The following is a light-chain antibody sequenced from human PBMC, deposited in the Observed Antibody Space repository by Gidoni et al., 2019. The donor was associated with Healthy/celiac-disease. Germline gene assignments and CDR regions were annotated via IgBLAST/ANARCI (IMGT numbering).Light chain of an antibody. J-gene: IGKJ2*01. CDR2: GAS. V-gene: IGKV3-20*01. Sequence: EIVLTLSPGTLSLSPGERASQSVSSSYLAWYQQKPGQAPRLLIYGASSRATGIPDRFSGSGSGTDFTLTISRLEPEDFAVYYWQQYGSSYTFGQGTKLEIK. CDR3: QQYGSSYT. CDR1: QSVSSSY.